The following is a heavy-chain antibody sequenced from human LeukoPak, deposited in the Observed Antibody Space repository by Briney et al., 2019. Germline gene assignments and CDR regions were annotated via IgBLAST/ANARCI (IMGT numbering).Heavy chain of an antibody. CDR2: INHSGST. CDR1: GGSISSYY. CDR3: AKKGGAARYYYYYMDV. J-gene: IGHJ6*03. D-gene: IGHD6-6*01. Sequence: SETLSLTCTVSGGSISSYYWSWIRQPPGKGLEWIGEINHSGSTNYNPSLKSRVTISVDTSKNQFSLKLSSVTAADTAVYYCAKKGGAARYYYYYMDVWGKGTTVTVSS. V-gene: IGHV4-34*01.